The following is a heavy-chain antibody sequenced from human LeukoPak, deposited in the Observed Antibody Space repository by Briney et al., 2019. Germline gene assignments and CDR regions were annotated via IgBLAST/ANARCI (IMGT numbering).Heavy chain of an antibody. CDR2: IIPIFGTA. Sequence: ASVKVTCKASGDTFSSYAISWVRQAPGQGLEWMGGIIPIFGTANYAQKFQGRVTITADESTSTAYMELSRLRSDDTAVYYCAATSSSSPFDYWGQGTLVTVSS. J-gene: IGHJ4*02. CDR1: GDTFSSYA. CDR3: AATSSSSPFDY. D-gene: IGHD6-6*01. V-gene: IGHV1-69*13.